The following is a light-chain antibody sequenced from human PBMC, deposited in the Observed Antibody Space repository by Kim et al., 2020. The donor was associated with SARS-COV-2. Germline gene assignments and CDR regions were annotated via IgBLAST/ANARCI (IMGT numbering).Light chain of an antibody. V-gene: IGLV1-44*01. CDR2: CND. CDR1: SSDIGSNT. CDR3: AAWDDGQNSLV. Sequence: GQRVTISCSGTSSDIGSNTVTWYQQHPGTAAKLLIYCNDQQPSGVPAQFSGCTSGTSASLAISALQSKDEADYYCAAWDDGQNSLVFGGGTQLTVL. J-gene: IGLJ2*01.